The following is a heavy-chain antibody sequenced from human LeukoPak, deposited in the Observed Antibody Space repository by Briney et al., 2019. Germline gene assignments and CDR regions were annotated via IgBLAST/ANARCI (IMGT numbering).Heavy chain of an antibody. D-gene: IGHD2-2*01. V-gene: IGHV3-48*03. Sequence: GGSLRLSCAASGFTFSSYEMNWVRQAPGKGLEWVSYISSSGSTIYYADSVKGRFTISRDNAKNSLYLQMNSLRAEDTAVYYCARMLIVVVPAAKGYYYYGMDVWGQGTTVTASS. CDR3: ARMLIVVVPAAKGYYYYGMDV. J-gene: IGHJ6*02. CDR1: GFTFSSYE. CDR2: ISSSGSTI.